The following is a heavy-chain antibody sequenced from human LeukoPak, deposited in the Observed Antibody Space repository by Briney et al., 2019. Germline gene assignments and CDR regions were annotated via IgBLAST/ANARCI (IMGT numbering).Heavy chain of an antibody. V-gene: IGHV3-23*01. J-gene: IGHJ4*02. Sequence: GGSLRLSCAASGFTFSSYAMSWVRQAPGKGLEWVSAISGSGGSTYYADSVKGRFTISRDDAKNSLYLQMNSLRPEDTALYYCAKRSAAGTVGYFDYWGQGTLVTVSS. D-gene: IGHD6-13*01. CDR3: AKRSAAGTVGYFDY. CDR2: ISGSGGST. CDR1: GFTFSSYA.